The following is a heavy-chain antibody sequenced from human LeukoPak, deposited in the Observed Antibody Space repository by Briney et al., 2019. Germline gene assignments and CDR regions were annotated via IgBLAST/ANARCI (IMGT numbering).Heavy chain of an antibody. Sequence: PSETLSLTCTVSGGSISSYYWSWIRQPPGKGLEWIGYIYYSGSTNYNPSLKSRVTISVDTSKNQFSLKLSSVTAADTAVYYCARDTGSSGYYDNYYHYGMDVWGQGTTVTVSS. J-gene: IGHJ6*02. CDR1: GGSISSYY. CDR3: ARDTGSSGYYDNYYHYGMDV. CDR2: IYYSGST. D-gene: IGHD3-22*01. V-gene: IGHV4-59*01.